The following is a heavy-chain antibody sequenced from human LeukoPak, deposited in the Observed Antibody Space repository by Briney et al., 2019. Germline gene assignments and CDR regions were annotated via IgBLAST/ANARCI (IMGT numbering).Heavy chain of an antibody. Sequence: ASVKVSCKASGYTFTGYGIYWVQQSTGQALEWMGWISAYNGNTNFARKLQDRVTMTTDTSTSTAYMELRSLKSDDTAVYYCARDDLGYCNGGSCYSLFDYWGQGTLVTVSS. CDR3: ARDDLGYCNGGSCYSLFDY. D-gene: IGHD2-15*01. V-gene: IGHV1-18*01. J-gene: IGHJ4*02. CDR1: GYTFTGYG. CDR2: ISAYNGNT.